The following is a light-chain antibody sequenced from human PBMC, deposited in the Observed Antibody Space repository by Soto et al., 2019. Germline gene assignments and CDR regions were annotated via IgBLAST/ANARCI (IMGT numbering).Light chain of an antibody. J-gene: IGKJ4*01. CDR1: QGVSRK. CDR3: QQYHTWPFT. CDR2: GAS. V-gene: IGKV3-15*01. Sequence: DIVMTKSPATLSVAPGERVTFSCRASQGVSRKLAWYQHKPGQAPRLLISGASTRATGIPARFSGSGCGTDFTRTICRLQFEDCAIYYCQQYHTWPFTFGGGTKVEIK.